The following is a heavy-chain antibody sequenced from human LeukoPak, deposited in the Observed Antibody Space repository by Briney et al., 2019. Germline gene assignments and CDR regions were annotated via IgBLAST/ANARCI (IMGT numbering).Heavy chain of an antibody. V-gene: IGHV3-73*01. Sequence: GGSLRLSCAASGLTFSGSALHSVRQASGKGLEWVGRIRSTANGYATAYAASVKGRFTISRDDSKNTAYLQMDSLKTEDTAVYYCTGNYYGSGSLFDYWGQGTLVTVSS. CDR2: IRSTANGYAT. J-gene: IGHJ4*02. D-gene: IGHD3-10*01. CDR3: TGNYYGSGSLFDY. CDR1: GLTFSGSA.